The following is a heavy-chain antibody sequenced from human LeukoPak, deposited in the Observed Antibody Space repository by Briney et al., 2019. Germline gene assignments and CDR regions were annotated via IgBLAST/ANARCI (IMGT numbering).Heavy chain of an antibody. D-gene: IGHD2-2*01. CDR1: GGSISSSNW. CDR2: NYHSGST. J-gene: IGHJ6*04. Sequence: SETLSLTCAVSGGSISSSNWWSWVRPPPGKGLEWIGENYHSGSTNYNPSLKSRVTISVDKSKNQFSLKLSSVTAADTAVNYCARGGSTSLYYYYGMDVWGKGTTVSVSS. V-gene: IGHV4-4*02. CDR3: ARGGSTSLYYYYGMDV.